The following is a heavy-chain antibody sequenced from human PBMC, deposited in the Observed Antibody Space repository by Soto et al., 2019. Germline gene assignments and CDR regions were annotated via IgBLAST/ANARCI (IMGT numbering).Heavy chain of an antibody. J-gene: IGHJ4*02. CDR3: ARGGTPIDY. Sequence: QVQLVESGGGVVQPGRSLRLSCAASGFTFSSYAMHWVRQAPGKGLEWVAVISYDGSNKYYADSVKGRFTISRDNSKNTLYLQMNSLRAEDTAVYYCARGGTPIDYWGQGTLVTVSS. V-gene: IGHV3-30-3*01. D-gene: IGHD3-16*01. CDR2: ISYDGSNK. CDR1: GFTFSSYA.